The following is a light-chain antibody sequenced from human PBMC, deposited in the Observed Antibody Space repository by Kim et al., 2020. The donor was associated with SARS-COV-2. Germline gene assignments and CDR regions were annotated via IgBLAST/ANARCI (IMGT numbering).Light chain of an antibody. CDR3: CSYAGSSTLYVI. Sequence: SITISCTGTGSDVGRYNLVSWYQQHPGKAPKLMIYEVSKRPSGVSNRFSGSKSGNTASLTISGLQAEDEADYYCCSYAGSSTLYVIFGGGTQLTVL. V-gene: IGLV2-23*02. J-gene: IGLJ2*01. CDR2: EVS. CDR1: GSDVGRYNL.